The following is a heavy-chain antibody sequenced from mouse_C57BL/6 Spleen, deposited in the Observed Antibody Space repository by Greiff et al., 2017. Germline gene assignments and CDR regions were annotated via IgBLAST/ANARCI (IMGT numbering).Heavy chain of an antibody. D-gene: IGHD4-1*01. J-gene: IGHJ2*01. CDR3: ARETGTSEVDY. V-gene: IGHV3-6*01. Sequence: VQLKESGPGLVKPSQSLSLTCSVTGYSITSGYYWNWIRQFPGNKLEWMGYISYDGSNNYNPSLKNRISITRATSKNQFFLKLNSVTTEDTATYYCARETGTSEVDYWGQGTTLTVSS. CDR2: ISYDGSN. CDR1: GYSITSGYY.